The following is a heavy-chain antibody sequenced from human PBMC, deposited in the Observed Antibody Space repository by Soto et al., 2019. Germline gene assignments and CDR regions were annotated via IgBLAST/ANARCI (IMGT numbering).Heavy chain of an antibody. J-gene: IGHJ4*02. CDR2: INHSGST. V-gene: IGHV4-34*01. Sequence: SETLSLTCAVYGGSFSGYYWSWIRQPPGKGLEWIGEINHSGSTNYNPSLKSRVTISVDTSKNQFSLKLSSVTAADTAVYYCGKVLVGATGHTDSDSWGPGTLVTVPQ. CDR3: GKVLVGATGHTDSDS. D-gene: IGHD2-15*01. CDR1: GGSFSGYY.